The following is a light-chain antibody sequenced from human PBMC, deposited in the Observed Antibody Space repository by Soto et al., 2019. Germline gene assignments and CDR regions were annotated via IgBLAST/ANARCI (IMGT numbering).Light chain of an antibody. J-gene: IGKJ5*01. CDR3: QHRSN. CDR2: DAS. Sequence: DSLLPHTPAPLSLSPEEKAPLSCRASQSVNTYLVWYRQTPGQAPRLLISDASNRATGIPARFSGSGSGTDFTRPISSLEPEDFAVYYCQHRSNFGQGTRLEIK. CDR1: QSVNTY. V-gene: IGKV3-11*01.